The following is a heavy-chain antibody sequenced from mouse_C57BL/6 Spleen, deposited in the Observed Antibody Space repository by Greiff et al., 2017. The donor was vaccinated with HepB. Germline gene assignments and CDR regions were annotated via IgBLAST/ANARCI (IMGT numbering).Heavy chain of an antibody. V-gene: IGHV1-26*01. J-gene: IGHJ4*01. CDR3: ARDGSSYIYAMDY. CDR1: GYTFTDYY. D-gene: IGHD1-1*01. CDR2: INPNNGGT. Sequence: EVQLQQSGPELVKPGASVKISCKASGYTFTDYYMNWVKQSHGKSLEWIGDINPNNGGTSYNQKFKGKATLTVDKSSSTAYMELRSLTSEDSAVYYCARDGSSYIYAMDYWGQGTSVTVSS.